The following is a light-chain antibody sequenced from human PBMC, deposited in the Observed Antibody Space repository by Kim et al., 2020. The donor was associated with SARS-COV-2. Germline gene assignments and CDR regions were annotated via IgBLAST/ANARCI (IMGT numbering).Light chain of an antibody. J-gene: IGLJ3*02. Sequence: GQTVRITCKGDSLRSYYASWYQQKPGQAHVLVIYGKNNRPSGIPDRFSGSSSGNTASLTITGAQAEDEADYYCNSRDSSGNHLGVFGGGTQLTVL. CDR2: GKN. CDR3: NSRDSSGNHLGV. CDR1: SLRSYY. V-gene: IGLV3-19*01.